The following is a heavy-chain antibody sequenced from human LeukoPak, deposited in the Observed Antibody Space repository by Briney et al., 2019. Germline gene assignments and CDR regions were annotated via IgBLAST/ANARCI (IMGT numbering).Heavy chain of an antibody. V-gene: IGHV3-23*01. CDR1: GFTFSSYA. Sequence: GGSLRLSCAASGFTFSSYAMSWVCQAPGKGLEWVSAISGSGGSTYYADSVKGRFTISRDNSKNTLYLQMNSLRAEDTAVYYCARAPGEADAFDIWGQGTMVTVSS. J-gene: IGHJ3*02. CDR3: ARAPGEADAFDI. CDR2: ISGSGGST.